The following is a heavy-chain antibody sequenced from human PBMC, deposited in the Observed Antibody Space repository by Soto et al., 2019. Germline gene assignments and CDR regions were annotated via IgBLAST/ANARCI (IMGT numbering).Heavy chain of an antibody. J-gene: IGHJ3*02. D-gene: IGHD3-22*01. Sequence: PGGSLRLSCTASAFTFSTYTMHWVRQAPGKGLEWVSSISSSSSYIYYADSLKGRFTISRDNAKNSLYLQMNSLRGEDTALYYCVRDQLYYYDIFGTPLNGFDIWGQGTMVTVSS. CDR3: VRDQLYYYDIFGTPLNGFDI. V-gene: IGHV3-21*01. CDR1: AFTFSTYT. CDR2: ISSSSSYI.